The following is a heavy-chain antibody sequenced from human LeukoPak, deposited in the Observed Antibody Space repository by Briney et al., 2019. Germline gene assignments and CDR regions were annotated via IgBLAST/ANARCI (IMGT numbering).Heavy chain of an antibody. CDR3: ARGGYYYDSYDAFDI. J-gene: IGHJ3*02. V-gene: IGHV3-48*01. CDR2: ISPSGGTI. CDR1: GFTFREYG. Sequence: GGSLRLSCAASGFTFREYGLNWVRQAPGKGLEWVSYISPSGGTIYYADSVKGRLIISRDNSKNTLYLQMNSLRAEDTAVYYCARGGYYYDSYDAFDIWGQGTMVTVSS. D-gene: IGHD3-10*01.